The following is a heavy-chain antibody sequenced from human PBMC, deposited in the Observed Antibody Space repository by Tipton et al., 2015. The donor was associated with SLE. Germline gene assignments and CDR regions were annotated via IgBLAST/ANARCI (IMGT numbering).Heavy chain of an antibody. CDR3: ARLFEGGSYYGDAFDI. J-gene: IGHJ3*02. CDR1: GGSISSGSYY. D-gene: IGHD1-26*01. Sequence: TLSLTCTVSGGSISSGSYYWSWIRQPAGKGLEWIGRIYTSGSTTYNPSLKSRVTISVDTSKNQFSLKLSSVTAADTAVYYCARLFEGGSYYGDAFDIWGQWTMVTVSS. CDR2: IYTSGST. V-gene: IGHV4-61*02.